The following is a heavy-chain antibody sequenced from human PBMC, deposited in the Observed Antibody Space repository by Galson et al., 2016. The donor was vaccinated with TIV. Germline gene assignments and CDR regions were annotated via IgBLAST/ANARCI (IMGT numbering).Heavy chain of an antibody. CDR2: ISAYSGNT. CDR3: EREYDYYAMDV. V-gene: IGHV1-18*01. CDR1: GYTFTSYG. J-gene: IGHJ6*02. Sequence: SVKVSCKASGYTFTSYGINWVRQVPGQGLEWVGWISAYSGNTNYAQMLQGRVTMTKDTSTSTAYMQLRSLRSDDTAVYYCEREYDYYAMDVWGRGTTVTVSS.